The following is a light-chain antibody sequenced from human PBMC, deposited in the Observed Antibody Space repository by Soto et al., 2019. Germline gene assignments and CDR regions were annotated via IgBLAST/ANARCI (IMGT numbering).Light chain of an antibody. J-gene: IGLJ1*01. CDR1: SSDVGAYNY. CDR2: DVS. V-gene: IGLV2-11*01. CDR3: CSYAGSYTLI. Sequence: LTQPRSVSGSPGQSVTISCTGTSSDVGAYNYVSWYQQHPGKAPKLMIYDVSKRPSGVPDRFSGSKSGNTASLTISGLQADDEADYYCCSYAGSYTLIFGTGTKVTVL.